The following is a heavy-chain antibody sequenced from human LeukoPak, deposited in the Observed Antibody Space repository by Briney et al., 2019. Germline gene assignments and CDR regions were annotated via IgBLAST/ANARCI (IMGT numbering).Heavy chain of an antibody. J-gene: IGHJ4*02. Sequence: GGSLRLSCAASGFTFSSYWMSWVRQAPGEGLEWVAKINQDGTEKAYVDSVRGRFTISRDNAKNSLYLEMNSLRAEDTAMYHCVRDSDTYGDHTTRRFDSWGQGTRVTVAS. CDR1: GFTFSSYW. CDR3: VRDSDTYGDHTTRRFDS. V-gene: IGHV3-7*01. D-gene: IGHD4-17*01. CDR2: INQDGTEK.